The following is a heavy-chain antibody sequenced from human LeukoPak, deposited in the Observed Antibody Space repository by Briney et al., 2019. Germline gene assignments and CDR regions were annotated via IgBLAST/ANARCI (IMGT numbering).Heavy chain of an antibody. CDR2: ISGSGGST. CDR3: AKDKRTTHDAFDI. D-gene: IGHD1-1*01. Sequence: GGSLGLSCAASGFTFSSYAMRWVRQAPGQGLEWVSAISGSGGSTYYADSLKGRFTISRDNSKNTLYLEMNSLRAEDTAVYYCAKDKRTTHDAFDIWGQGTKVTVSS. CDR1: GFTFSSYA. J-gene: IGHJ3*02. V-gene: IGHV3-23*01.